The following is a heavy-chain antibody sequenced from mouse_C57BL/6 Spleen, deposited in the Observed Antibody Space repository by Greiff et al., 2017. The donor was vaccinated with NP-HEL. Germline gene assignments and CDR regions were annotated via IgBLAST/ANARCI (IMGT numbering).Heavy chain of an antibody. D-gene: IGHD3-2*02. Sequence: VQLKQSGPELVKPGASVKISCKASGYSFTGYYMNWVKQSPEKSLEWIGEINPSTGGTTYNQKFKAKATLTVDKSSSTAYMQLKSLTSEDSAVYYCARDSSGLYWGQGTTLTVSS. CDR1: GYSFTGYY. J-gene: IGHJ2*01. CDR3: ARDSSGLY. CDR2: INPSTGGT. V-gene: IGHV1-42*01.